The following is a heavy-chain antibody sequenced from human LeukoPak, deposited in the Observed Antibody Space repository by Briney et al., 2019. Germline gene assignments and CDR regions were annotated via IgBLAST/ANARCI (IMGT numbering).Heavy chain of an antibody. J-gene: IGHJ5*02. CDR1: GGSISSYY. Sequence: SETLSLTCTVSGGSISSYYWSWIRQPPGKGLEWIGYIYYSGSTNYNPSLKSRVTISVDTSKNQFSLKLSSVTAADTAVYYCARGYRRPSWFDPWGQGTLVTVSS. D-gene: IGHD4-11*01. V-gene: IGHV4-59*12. CDR3: ARGYRRPSWFDP. CDR2: IYYSGST.